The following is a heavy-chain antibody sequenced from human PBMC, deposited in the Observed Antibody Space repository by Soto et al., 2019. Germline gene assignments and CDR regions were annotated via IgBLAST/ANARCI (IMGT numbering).Heavy chain of an antibody. Sequence: KPSETLSLTCAVSGGSIISSNWWNWVRQPPGKGLEWIGEIYHSGSTYYKPSLKSRVAMSVDTSKNQFSRKLTSATAADTAVYYCARRDWSGSTSHFYFDYWGQGVLVTVSS. CDR3: ARRDWSGSTSHFYFDY. V-gene: IGHV4-4*02. CDR1: GGSIISSNW. CDR2: IYHSGST. J-gene: IGHJ4*02. D-gene: IGHD3-9*01.